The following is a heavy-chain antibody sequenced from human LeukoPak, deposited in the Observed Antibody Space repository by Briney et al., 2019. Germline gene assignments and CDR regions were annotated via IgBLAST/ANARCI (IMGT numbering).Heavy chain of an antibody. CDR1: GFTFSSYG. CDR2: ISGSGGST. D-gene: IGHD3-9*01. Sequence: GGSLRLSCAASGFTFSSYGMSWVRQAPGKGLEWVSAISGSGGSTYYADSVKGRFTISRDNSKNTLYLQMNSLRAEDTAVYYCAKGRYYDILTGYCPFDYWGQGTLVTVSS. CDR3: AKGRYYDILTGYCPFDY. V-gene: IGHV3-23*01. J-gene: IGHJ4*02.